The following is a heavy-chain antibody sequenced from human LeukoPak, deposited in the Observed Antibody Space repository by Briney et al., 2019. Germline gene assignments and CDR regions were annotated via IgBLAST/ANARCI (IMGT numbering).Heavy chain of an antibody. J-gene: IGHJ4*02. CDR1: GGSISSYY. Sequence: SETLSLTCTVSGGSISSYYWTWIRQPAGKGLEWIGRIYTSGSTNYNSSLKSRVTMSVDTSKNQFSLNLTSVTTADTAVYYCARDSAERAWDYWGQGTLVTVSS. V-gene: IGHV4-4*07. CDR2: IYTSGST. CDR3: ARDSAERAWDY. D-gene: IGHD6-25*01.